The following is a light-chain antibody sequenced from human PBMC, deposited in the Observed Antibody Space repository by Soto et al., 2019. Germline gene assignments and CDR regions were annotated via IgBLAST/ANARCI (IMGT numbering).Light chain of an antibody. CDR3: QQYNDWPPRWT. V-gene: IGKV3-15*01. CDR2: GAS. Sequence: EIVVTQSPATLSVSPGERVTLSCRASQSVGSNLAWYQQKPGQAPRLLIYGASTRATGIPARFSGSGSGTEFTLTISSLQSEDFAVYYCQQYNDWPPRWTFGQGTKVDIK. J-gene: IGKJ1*01. CDR1: QSVGSN.